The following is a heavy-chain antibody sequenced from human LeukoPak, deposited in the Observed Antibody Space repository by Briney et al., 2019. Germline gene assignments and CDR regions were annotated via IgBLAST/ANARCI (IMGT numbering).Heavy chain of an antibody. CDR1: GGTFSSYT. CDR2: IIPILGIA. J-gene: IGHJ4*02. V-gene: IGHV1-69*02. CDR3: ARAGVAAAGYDY. D-gene: IGHD6-13*01. Sequence: SVKVSCKASGGTFSSYTISWVGQAPGQGLEWMGRIIPILGIANYAQKFQGRVTITADKSTSTAYMELSSLRSEDTAVYYCARAGVAAAGYDYWGQGTLVTVSS.